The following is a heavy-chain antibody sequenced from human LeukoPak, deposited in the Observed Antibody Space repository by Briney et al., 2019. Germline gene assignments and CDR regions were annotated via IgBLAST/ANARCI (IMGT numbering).Heavy chain of an antibody. Sequence: ASVKVSCKASGYTFSTYGISWVRQAPGQGLEWMGWISTYNGNANYAHKFQGRVTMTTDTSTSTAYMELRSLRSDDTAVYYCARVLRYDFWSAYYFDYWGQGTLVTVSS. J-gene: IGHJ4*02. CDR3: ARVLRYDFWSAYYFDY. CDR1: GYTFSTYG. CDR2: ISTYNGNA. V-gene: IGHV1-18*01. D-gene: IGHD3-3*01.